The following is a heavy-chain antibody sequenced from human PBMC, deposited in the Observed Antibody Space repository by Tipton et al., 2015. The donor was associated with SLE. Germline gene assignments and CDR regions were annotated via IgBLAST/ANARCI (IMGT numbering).Heavy chain of an antibody. J-gene: IGHJ6*01. V-gene: IGHV4-31*03. D-gene: IGHD6-25*01. CDR1: GGSISSNY. CDR3: ATEGDSCGNCYYYGIHD. Sequence: TLSLTCSVSGGSISSNYWSWIRQHPGKGLEWIGSIYYSGNTYYNPSLESRLSISVDTSENRLSLQVRSVTAADTAVYYCATEGDSCGNCYYYGIHDWGHGSTITVSP. CDR2: IYYSGNT.